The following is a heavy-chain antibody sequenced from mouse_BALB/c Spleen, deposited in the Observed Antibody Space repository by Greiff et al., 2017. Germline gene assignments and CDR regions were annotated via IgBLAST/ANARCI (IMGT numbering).Heavy chain of an antibody. Sequence: EVQGVESGGGLVQPGGSRKLSCAPSGFTFSSFGMHWVRQAPEKGLEWVAYISSGSSTIYYADTVKGRFTISRDNPKNTLFLQMTSLRSEDTAMYYCARDYYGSTFDYWGQGTTLTVSS. D-gene: IGHD1-1*01. CDR3: ARDYYGSTFDY. V-gene: IGHV5-17*02. CDR1: GFTFSSFG. CDR2: ISSGSSTI. J-gene: IGHJ2*01.